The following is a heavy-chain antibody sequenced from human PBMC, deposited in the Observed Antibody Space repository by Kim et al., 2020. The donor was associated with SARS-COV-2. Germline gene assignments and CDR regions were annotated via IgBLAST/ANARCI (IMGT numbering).Heavy chain of an antibody. D-gene: IGHD3-10*01. V-gene: IGHV4-4*02. Sequence: SETLSLTCAVSGGSISSSNWWSWVRQPPGKGLEWIGEIYHSGSTNYNPSLKSRVTISVDKSKNQFSLKLSSVTAADTAVYYCARVQLLWFGDGWFDPWGQGTLVTVSS. J-gene: IGHJ5*02. CDR1: GGSISSSNW. CDR3: ARVQLLWFGDGWFDP. CDR2: IYHSGST.